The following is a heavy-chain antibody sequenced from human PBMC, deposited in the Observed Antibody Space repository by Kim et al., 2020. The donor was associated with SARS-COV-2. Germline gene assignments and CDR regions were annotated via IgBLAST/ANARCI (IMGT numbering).Heavy chain of an antibody. CDR2: ST. J-gene: IGHJ6*02. CDR3: ARDPLEGMDV. V-gene: IGHV4-4*02. Sequence: STNYNPSLKRRVTISVDKSKNQCSLKLSSVTAADTAVYYCARDPLEGMDVWGQGTTVTVSS.